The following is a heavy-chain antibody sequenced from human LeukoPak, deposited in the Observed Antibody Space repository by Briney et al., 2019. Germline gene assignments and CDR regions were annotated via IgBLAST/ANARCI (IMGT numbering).Heavy chain of an antibody. Sequence: SETLSLTCTVSGGSISSSSYYWGWIRQPPGKGLEWIGSIYYSGSTYYNPSLKSRVTISVDRSKNQFSLKLSSVTAADTAVYYCARGSITIFGVVNYGMDVWGQGTTVTVSS. V-gene: IGHV4-39*07. D-gene: IGHD3-3*01. CDR2: IYYSGST. J-gene: IGHJ6*02. CDR1: GGSISSSSYY. CDR3: ARGSITIFGVVNYGMDV.